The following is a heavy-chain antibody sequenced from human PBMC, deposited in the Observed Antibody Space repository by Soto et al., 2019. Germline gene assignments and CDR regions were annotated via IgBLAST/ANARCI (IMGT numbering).Heavy chain of an antibody. J-gene: IGHJ6*04. D-gene: IGHD6-13*01. V-gene: IGHV3-23*01. CDR2: ISGSGGST. Sequence: GKGLEWVSAISGSGGSTYYADSVKGRFTISRDNSKNTLYLQMNSLRAEDTAVYFCAKKCIRGSSSVTAVRGNRTTVPGSS. CDR3: AKKCIRGSSSVTAV.